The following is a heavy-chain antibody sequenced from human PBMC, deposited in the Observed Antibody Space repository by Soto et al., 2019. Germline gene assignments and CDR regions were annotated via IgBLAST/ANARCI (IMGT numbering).Heavy chain of an antibody. D-gene: IGHD1-26*01. Sequence: EVQLVESGGGLVQPGGSLRLSCAASGFTVSSSSMTWVRQAPGKGLEWVSIIYSGSSTYYTDSVKGRFTISSDNSKNTLYLQINSLRAEDTAVYYCARGRRGTYHFDYWGQGTLVTVSS. CDR2: IYSGSST. CDR3: ARGRRGTYHFDY. V-gene: IGHV3-66*01. CDR1: GFTVSSSS. J-gene: IGHJ4*02.